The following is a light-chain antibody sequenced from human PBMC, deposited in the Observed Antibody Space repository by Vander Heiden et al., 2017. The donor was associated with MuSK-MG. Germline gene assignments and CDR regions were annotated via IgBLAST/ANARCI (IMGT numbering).Light chain of an antibody. Sequence: DIQMTQSPSSLSASVGDRVTITCRVSQSISSYLNWYQQKPGKAPKLLIYAASSLQSGVPSRFSGSGSGTDFTLTISSLQPEDFATYYCQQSDSTPFTFGPGTKVDIK. CDR3: QQSDSTPFT. V-gene: IGKV1-39*01. J-gene: IGKJ3*01. CDR1: QSISSY. CDR2: AAS.